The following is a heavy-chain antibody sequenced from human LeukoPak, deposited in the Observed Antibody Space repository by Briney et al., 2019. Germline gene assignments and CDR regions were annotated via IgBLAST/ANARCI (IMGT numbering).Heavy chain of an antibody. CDR3: AKGVVVAPDVTPFDY. V-gene: IGHV3-23*01. CDR2: ISGRGASK. J-gene: IGHJ4*02. CDR1: GLTFNNYA. D-gene: IGHD2-2*01. Sequence: PGGFLRLSCAVSGLTFNNYAMSWVRQAPGKGLEWVSGISGRGASKYYADSVKGRFTISRDNSKNTLYLQMNSLRAEDTAVYYCAKGVVVAPDVTPFDYWGQGTLVTVSS.